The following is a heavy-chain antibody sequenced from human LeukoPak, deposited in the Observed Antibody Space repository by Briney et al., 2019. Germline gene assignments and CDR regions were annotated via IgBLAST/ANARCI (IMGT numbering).Heavy chain of an antibody. CDR2: ISSSGSTI. V-gene: IGHV3-11*01. J-gene: IGHJ4*02. CDR3: AKDLTYYYDSSGYLEDDY. D-gene: IGHD3-22*01. Sequence: GGSLRLSCAASGFTFSDYYMSWIRQAPGKGLEWVSYISSSGSTICYADSVKGRFTISRDNSKNTLYLQMNSLRAEDTAVYYCAKDLTYYYDSSGYLEDDYWGQGTLVTVSS. CDR1: GFTFSDYY.